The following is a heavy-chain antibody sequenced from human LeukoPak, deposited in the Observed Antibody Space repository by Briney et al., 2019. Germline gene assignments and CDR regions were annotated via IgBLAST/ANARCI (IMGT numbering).Heavy chain of an antibody. CDR2: IWYDGSNK. V-gene: IGHV3-33*01. D-gene: IGHD5/OR15-5a*01. CDR3: ARASSYFDY. CDR1: GFTFSSYG. Sequence: GGSLRLSCAASGFTFSSYGMHWVRQAPGKGLEWVALIWYDGSNKYYADSVKGRFTISRDNSKNTLYLQMNSLRAEDMAVYYCARASSYFDYWGQGTLVTVSS. J-gene: IGHJ4*02.